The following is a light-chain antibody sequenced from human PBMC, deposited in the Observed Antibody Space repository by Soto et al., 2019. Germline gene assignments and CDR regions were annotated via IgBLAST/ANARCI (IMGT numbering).Light chain of an antibody. CDR2: AAS. CDR3: QQYYSYPYT. CDR1: QGISSY. Sequence: AIRMTQSPSSLSASTGDRVTITCRASQGISSYLAWYQQKPRKAPKLLIYAASTLQSGVPSRVSGSGSGTDFTLTLSCLQSEDFATYYCQQYYSYPYTFGQGTKLEIK. V-gene: IGKV1-8*01. J-gene: IGKJ2*01.